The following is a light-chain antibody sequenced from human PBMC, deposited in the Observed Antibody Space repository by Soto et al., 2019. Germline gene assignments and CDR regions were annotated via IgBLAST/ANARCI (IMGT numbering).Light chain of an antibody. J-gene: IGKJ1*01. Sequence: EIVLTQSPGTLSLSPGERATLSCRASQSVGSNYLAWYQQRPGQTPRLLIYGASSRATCIPDRFSGSGSGTDFTLTISRLEPEDFAVYYCQQYGNSPRTFGQGTKVEIK. CDR2: GAS. CDR1: QSVGSNY. CDR3: QQYGNSPRT. V-gene: IGKV3-20*01.